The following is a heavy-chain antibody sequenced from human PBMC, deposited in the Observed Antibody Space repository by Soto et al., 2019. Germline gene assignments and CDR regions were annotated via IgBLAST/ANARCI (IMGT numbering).Heavy chain of an antibody. CDR3: ARGSYYCDSSVYYFAFDY. J-gene: IGHJ4*02. V-gene: IGHV3-30-3*01. D-gene: IGHD3-22*01. CDR1: GFTFTTYA. Sequence: PGGSLRLSCAASGFTFTTYAMHWVRQAPGKGLEWVAVISYDGSNKYYTDSVKGRFTISRDNSKSTLYLQMNGLRAEDTAVYYCARGSYYCDSSVYYFAFDYWGQGTLVTVSS. CDR2: ISYDGSNK.